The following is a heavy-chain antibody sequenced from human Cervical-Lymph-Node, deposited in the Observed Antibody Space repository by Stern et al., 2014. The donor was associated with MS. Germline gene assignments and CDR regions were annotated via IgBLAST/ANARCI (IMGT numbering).Heavy chain of an antibody. CDR1: GITVTTNY. D-gene: IGHD2-21*01. CDR2: IYAGGDT. CDR3: ARAYGRWHGAVFYYTLDV. J-gene: IGHJ6*02. Sequence: EVQLVQSGGGLVQPGGSLTLSCAASGITVTTNYMSWVRQAPGKGLEWVSLIYAGGDTYYSHSVKGRFTISRDNSKNTLFLLMNSLRVEDTATYYCARAYGRWHGAVFYYTLDVWGQGTTVTVSS. V-gene: IGHV3-66*02.